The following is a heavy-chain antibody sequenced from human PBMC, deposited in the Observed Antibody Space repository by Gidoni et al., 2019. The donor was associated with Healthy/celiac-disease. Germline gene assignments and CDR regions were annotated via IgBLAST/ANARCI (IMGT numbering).Heavy chain of an antibody. CDR1: GFAFSSYA. D-gene: IGHD6-6*01. Sequence: EVQLLESGGGLVQPGGSLRLSCAASGFAFSSYAMGWVRQAPGKGLEWVSAISGSGGSTYYADSVKGRFTISRDNSKNTLYLQMNSLRAEDTAVYYCAKSGDSIAARRVDYWGQGTLVTVSS. J-gene: IGHJ4*02. CDR3: AKSGDSIAARRVDY. CDR2: ISGSGGST. V-gene: IGHV3-23*01.